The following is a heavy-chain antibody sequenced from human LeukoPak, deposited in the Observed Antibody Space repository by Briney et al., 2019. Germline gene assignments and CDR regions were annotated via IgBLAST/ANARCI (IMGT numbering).Heavy chain of an antibody. D-gene: IGHD2-15*01. Sequence: ASVKVSCKASGYTFTDYYMHWVRQAPGQGLEWMVWINPNSGGTKYARKFQGRVTMTRDTSISTAYMELSRLRSDDTAVYYCARNRGADYSAWFDPWGQGTLVTVSS. CDR2: INPNSGGT. CDR3: ARNRGADYSAWFDP. V-gene: IGHV1-2*02. CDR1: GYTFTDYY. J-gene: IGHJ5*02.